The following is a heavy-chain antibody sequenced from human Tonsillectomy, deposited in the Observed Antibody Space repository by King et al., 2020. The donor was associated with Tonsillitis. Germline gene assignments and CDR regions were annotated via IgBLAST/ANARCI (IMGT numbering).Heavy chain of an antibody. V-gene: IGHV3-30*18. D-gene: IGHD3-16*01. CDR1: GLTFGNYG. CDR2: IAYDASYE. Sequence: QLVQSGGGVVQPGTSLRLSCAASGLTFGNYGMHWVRQAPGKGLEWVALIAYDASYENYADSVKGRFTISRDNSKNTLYLEMNSLRVEDTAVYYCAKDRIGLSDWFFDLWGRGTLVTAPS. CDR3: AKDRIGLSDWFFDL. J-gene: IGHJ2*01.